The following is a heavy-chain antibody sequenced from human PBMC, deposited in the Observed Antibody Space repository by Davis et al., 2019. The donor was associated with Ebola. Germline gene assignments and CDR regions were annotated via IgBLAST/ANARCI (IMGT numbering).Heavy chain of an antibody. D-gene: IGHD2-2*01. Sequence: ASVKVSCKASGYTFTGYYMHWVRQAPGQGLEWMGWINPNSGGTNYAQKFQGWVTMTRDTSISTAYMELSRLRSDDTAVYYCARGKDIVVVPAADNWFDPWGQGTLVTVSS. CDR1: GYTFTGYY. J-gene: IGHJ5*02. CDR2: INPNSGGT. CDR3: ARGKDIVVVPAADNWFDP. V-gene: IGHV1-2*04.